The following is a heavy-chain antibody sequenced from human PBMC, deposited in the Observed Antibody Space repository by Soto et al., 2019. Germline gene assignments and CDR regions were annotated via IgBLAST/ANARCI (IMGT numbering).Heavy chain of an antibody. CDR1: GFTFRAYY. CDR3: AAQNSYYYYYGMDV. CDR2: ISTGGSTI. J-gene: IGHJ6*02. V-gene: IGHV3-11*01. Sequence: GGSLRLSCTASGFTFRAYYMNWIRRAPGKGLEWVSYISTGGSTIFYADSVKGRFTISSDNDKNSLSLQMDSLRADATGVYYCAAQNSYYYYYGMDVWGQGTTVTVSS.